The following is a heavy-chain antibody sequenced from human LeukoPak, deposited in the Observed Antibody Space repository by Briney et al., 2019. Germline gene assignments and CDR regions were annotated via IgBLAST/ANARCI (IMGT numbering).Heavy chain of an antibody. CDR3: ATDTMVRGVIDYYMDV. J-gene: IGHJ6*03. D-gene: IGHD3-10*01. Sequence: ASVKVSCKVSGYTLTELSMHWVRQAPGKGLEWMGGFDPEDGETIYAQKFQGRVTMTEDTSTDTAYMELSSLRYEDTAVYYCATDTMVRGVIDYYMDVWGKGTTVTVSS. CDR1: GYTLTELS. CDR2: FDPEDGET. V-gene: IGHV1-24*01.